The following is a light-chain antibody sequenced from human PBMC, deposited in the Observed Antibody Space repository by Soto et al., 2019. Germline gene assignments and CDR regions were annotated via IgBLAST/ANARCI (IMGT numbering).Light chain of an antibody. J-gene: IGKJ2*01. CDR3: MQATQYPPYT. Sequence: DIVLTQTPLSSPVTLGQPASISCRYSQRLLHSDGNTYLSWLQQRPGQPPRLLIYKTSNRFSGVPDRFSGSGAGTDFTLKISRVEAEDVGVYYCMQATQYPPYTFGQGTKLEI. CDR1: QRLLHSDGNTY. V-gene: IGKV2-24*01. CDR2: KTS.